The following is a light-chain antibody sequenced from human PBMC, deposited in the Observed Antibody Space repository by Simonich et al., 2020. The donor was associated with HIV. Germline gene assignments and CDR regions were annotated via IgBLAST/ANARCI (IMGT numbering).Light chain of an antibody. CDR1: QSVSSN. CDR3: QHYNNWLFT. Sequence: EVVMTQSPATLSVSPGERATLPCRASQSVSSNLACYQQKPGQAPRLLIYDASTRATGIPARFSGSGSGTEFTLTLSSMQSEDFALYYCQHYNNWLFTFGPGTKVDVK. J-gene: IGKJ3*01. V-gene: IGKV3-15*01. CDR2: DAS.